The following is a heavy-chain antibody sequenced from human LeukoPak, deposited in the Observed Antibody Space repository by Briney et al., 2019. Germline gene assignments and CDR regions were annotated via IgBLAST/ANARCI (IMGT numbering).Heavy chain of an antibody. V-gene: IGHV4-38-2*01. D-gene: IGHD4-11*01. CDR2: SYRSGST. CDR3: ARVSTTVAVKY. J-gene: IGHJ4*02. CDR1: GYSISSDYY. Sequence: TSETLSLTCAVSGYSISSDYYWGWIRQPPGKGLEWIGNSYRSGSTDYNPSLKSRVTISVDTSKNQFSLKLSSVTAADTAVYYCARVSTTVAVKYWGQGTLVTVSS.